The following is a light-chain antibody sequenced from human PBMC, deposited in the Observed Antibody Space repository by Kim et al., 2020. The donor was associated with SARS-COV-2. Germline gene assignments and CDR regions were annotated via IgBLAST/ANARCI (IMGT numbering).Light chain of an antibody. Sequence: DIQMTQSPSSLSASVGDRVTITCRASQDIRNDLGWYQQQPGKAPKRLIYATSTLQSGVPSRFSGSGSGTDFTLTISSLQPDDFATYYCQQYDTYPWTFGQGTKVDIK. CDR2: ATS. J-gene: IGKJ1*01. V-gene: IGKV1-17*01. CDR1: QDIRND. CDR3: QQYDTYPWT.